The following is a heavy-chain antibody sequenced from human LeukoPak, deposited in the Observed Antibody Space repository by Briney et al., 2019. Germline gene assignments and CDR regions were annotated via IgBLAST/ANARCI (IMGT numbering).Heavy chain of an antibody. CDR1: GGSVSSGSYY. CDR3: ARASMTTVTTFSHFDY. CDR2: IHYSGST. J-gene: IGHJ4*02. Sequence: SETLSLTCTVSGGSVSSGSYYWSWFRQPSGKGLEWIGYIHYSGSTNYNPSLKSRVTISVDTSKNQFSLKLSSVTAADTAVYYCARASMTTVTTFSHFDYWGQGTLVTVSS. V-gene: IGHV4-61*01. D-gene: IGHD4-11*01.